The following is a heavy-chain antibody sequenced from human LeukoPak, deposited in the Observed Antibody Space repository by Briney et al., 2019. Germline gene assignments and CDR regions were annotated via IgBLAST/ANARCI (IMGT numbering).Heavy chain of an antibody. Sequence: GGSLRLSCAASGFTVSSNYMSWVRQAPGKGLEWVLVIYSGGSTYYADSVKGRFTISRDNSKNTLYLQMNSLRAEDTAVYYCARGPYYPAFDIWGQGTMVTVSS. V-gene: IGHV3-66*01. CDR2: IYSGGST. CDR3: ARGPYYPAFDI. CDR1: GFTVSSNY. J-gene: IGHJ3*02. D-gene: IGHD3-10*01.